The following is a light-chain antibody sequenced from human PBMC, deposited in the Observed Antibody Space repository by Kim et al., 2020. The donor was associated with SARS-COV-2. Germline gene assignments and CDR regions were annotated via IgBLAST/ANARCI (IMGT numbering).Light chain of an antibody. Sequence: GDTATLSCRASQPVNNKYLTWYQQKLGPAPRLIIYFASSRATGVPDRFRGSGSGTDFTLTINRLEPEDFAVYYCQQYGGSPRVTFGQGTRLEIK. CDR3: QQYGGSPRVT. CDR2: FAS. V-gene: IGKV3-20*01. CDR1: QPVNNKY. J-gene: IGKJ5*01.